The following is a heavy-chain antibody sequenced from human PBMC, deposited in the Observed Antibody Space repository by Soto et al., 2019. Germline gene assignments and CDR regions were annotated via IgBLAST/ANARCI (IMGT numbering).Heavy chain of an antibody. CDR2: ISSNGGST. D-gene: IGHD3-22*01. V-gene: IGHV3-64D*08. Sequence: GESLKISCSASGFTFSSYAMHWVRQAPGKGLEYVSAISSNGGSTYYADSVKGRFTISRDNSKNTLYLQMSSLRAEDTAVYYCVKVSPSYDSSGYYSWYFDLWGRGTLVTVSS. J-gene: IGHJ2*01. CDR3: VKVSPSYDSSGYYSWYFDL. CDR1: GFTFSSYA.